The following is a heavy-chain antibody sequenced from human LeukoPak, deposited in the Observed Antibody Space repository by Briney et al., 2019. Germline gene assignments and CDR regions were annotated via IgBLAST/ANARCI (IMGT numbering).Heavy chain of an antibody. CDR2: ISAYNGDT. J-gene: IGHJ4*02. V-gene: IGHV1-18*01. CDR1: GYTFTTYG. Sequence: ASVKVSCKASGYTFTTYGFSWVRQAPGQGLEWMGWISAYNGDTNYAQNFQGRVTMTTDTSTSTGYMELRSLRSDDTAVYYCARVRVPYYYGSGTYYMNYLGQGTLVTVSS. CDR3: ARVRVPYYYGSGTYYMNY. D-gene: IGHD3-10*01.